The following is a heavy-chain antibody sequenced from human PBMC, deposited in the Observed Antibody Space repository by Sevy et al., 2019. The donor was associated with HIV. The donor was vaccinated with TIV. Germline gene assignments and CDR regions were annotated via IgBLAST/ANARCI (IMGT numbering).Heavy chain of an antibody. CDR3: AREGCTRPHDY. Sequence: GGSLRLSCAASGFAFYDYSMSWIRQAPGKGLEWVATLSCGGGKINYADSVKGRFTISRDNSKNSFYLQMDNLRVEDTALYYCAREGCTRPHDYWGQGTRVTVSS. CDR1: GFAFYDYS. J-gene: IGHJ4*02. CDR2: LSCGGGKI. D-gene: IGHD2-8*01. V-gene: IGHV3-23*01.